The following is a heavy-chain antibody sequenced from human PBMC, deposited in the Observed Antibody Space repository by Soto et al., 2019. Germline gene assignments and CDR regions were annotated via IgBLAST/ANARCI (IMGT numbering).Heavy chain of an antibody. J-gene: IGHJ6*02. CDR2: IYYSGST. D-gene: IGHD2-8*01. V-gene: IGHV4-39*01. CDR1: GGSISSSSYY. Sequence: PSETLSLTCTVSGGSISSSSYYWGWIRQPPGKGLEWIGSIYYSGSTYYNPSLKSRVTISVDTSKNQFSLKLSSVTAADTAVYYCARCGYCTNGVCLKYGMDVWGQGTTVTVSS. CDR3: ARCGYCTNGVCLKYGMDV.